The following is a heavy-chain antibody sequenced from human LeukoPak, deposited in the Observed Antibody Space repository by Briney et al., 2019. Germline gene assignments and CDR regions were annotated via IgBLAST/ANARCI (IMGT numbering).Heavy chain of an antibody. CDR2: INPNSGGT. D-gene: IGHD2-8*01. CDR1: GYSFTSYW. J-gene: IGHJ1*01. CDR3: ARDVVGYCTNGVCSEYFQH. V-gene: IGHV1-2*02. Sequence: GESLKISCKGSGYSFTSYWIGWVRQAPGQGLEWMGWINPNSGGTNYAQKFQGRVTMTRDTSISTAYMELSRLRSDDTAVYYCARDVVGYCTNGVCSEYFQHWGQGTLVTVSS.